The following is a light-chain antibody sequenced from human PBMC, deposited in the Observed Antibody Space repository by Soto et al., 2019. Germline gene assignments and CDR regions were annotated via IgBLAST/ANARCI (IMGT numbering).Light chain of an antibody. Sequence: QSVLTQPPSTSGTPGQRVTISCSGSGSNIGSYTVNWYQQVPGTAPKLLIYSNNQRHSGVPDRFSASKSGTSVSLAITGLQSDDEADYYCAAWDDSLNGVVFGGGTKLTVL. V-gene: IGLV1-44*01. CDR3: AAWDDSLNGVV. CDR2: SNN. J-gene: IGLJ2*01. CDR1: GSNIGSYT.